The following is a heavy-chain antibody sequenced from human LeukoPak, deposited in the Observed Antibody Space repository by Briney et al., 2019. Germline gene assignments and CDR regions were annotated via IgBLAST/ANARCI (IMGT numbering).Heavy chain of an antibody. CDR2: IIPIFGTA. CDR3: ARIGPDADPDGSGSFFTNPYFNY. CDR1: GGTFSSYA. V-gene: IGHV1-69*13. J-gene: IGHJ4*02. Sequence: GASVKVSCKAFGGTFSSYAISWVRQAPGQGLEWMGGIIPIFGTANYAQKFQGRVTITADESTSTAYMELSNLRSEDTAVYYCARIGPDADPDGSGSFFTNPYFNYWGQGTLVTVSS. D-gene: IGHD3-10*01.